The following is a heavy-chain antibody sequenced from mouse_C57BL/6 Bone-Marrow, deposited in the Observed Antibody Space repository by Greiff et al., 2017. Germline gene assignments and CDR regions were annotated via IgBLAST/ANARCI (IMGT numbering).Heavy chain of an antibody. CDR3: ARQGTTMVPVYFDY. CDR1: GFTFSSYG. Sequence: DVKLVESGGDLVKPGGSLKLSCAASGFTFSSYGMSWVRQTPDKRLEWVATISSGGSYTYYPDSVKGRFTISRDNAKNTLYLQMSSLKSEDTAMYYCARQGTTMVPVYFDYWGQGTTLTVSS. D-gene: IGHD2-1*01. CDR2: ISSGGSYT. J-gene: IGHJ2*01. V-gene: IGHV5-6*02.